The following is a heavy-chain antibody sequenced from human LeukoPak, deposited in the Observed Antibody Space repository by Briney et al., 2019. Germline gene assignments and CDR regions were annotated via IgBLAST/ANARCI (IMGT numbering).Heavy chain of an antibody. CDR2: LYTSGST. J-gene: IGHJ4*02. D-gene: IGHD3-22*01. CDR3: ARVSSGFHLGSFDH. Sequence: PSQTLSLTCTVSGVSISSYYWSWIRQPAGKGLEWIGLLYTSGSTNYNPSLKSRVTMSVDTSRNQFSLKLSSVTAADTAVYYCARVSSGFHLGSFDHWGQGILVTVSS. CDR1: GVSISSYY. V-gene: IGHV4-4*07.